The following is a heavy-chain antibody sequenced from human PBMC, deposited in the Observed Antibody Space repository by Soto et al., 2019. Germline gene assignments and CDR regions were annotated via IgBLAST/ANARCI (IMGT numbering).Heavy chain of an antibody. V-gene: IGHV1-69*13. Sequence: GASVKVSCKASGGTFSSYAISWVRQAPGQGLEWMGGIIPIFGTANYAQKFQGRVTITADESTSTAYMELSSLRSEDSAVYYCARDPHHPYYYDSSGSVSFDSWGQGPLVTLSS. D-gene: IGHD3-22*01. CDR1: GGTFSSYA. CDR3: ARDPHHPYYYDSSGSVSFDS. J-gene: IGHJ5*01. CDR2: IIPIFGTA.